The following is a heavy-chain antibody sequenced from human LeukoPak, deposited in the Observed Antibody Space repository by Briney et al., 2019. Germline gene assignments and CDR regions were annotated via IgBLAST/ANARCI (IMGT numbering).Heavy chain of an antibody. V-gene: IGHV4-59*01. J-gene: IGHJ4*02. CDR2: MYHSGST. CDR1: EFTFSSYE. Sequence: GSLRLSCAASEFTFSSYEMNWVRQAPGKGLEWIGYMYHSGSTNYNPSLKGRVTISVDTSKNQFSLKLSSVTAADTAVYYCARVSRWNDWAFEGWGQGTLVTVSS. CDR3: ARVSRWNDWAFEG. D-gene: IGHD1-1*01.